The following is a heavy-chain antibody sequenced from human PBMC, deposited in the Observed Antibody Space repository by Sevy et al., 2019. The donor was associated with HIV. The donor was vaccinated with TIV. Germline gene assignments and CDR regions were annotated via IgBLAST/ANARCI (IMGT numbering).Heavy chain of an antibody. Sequence: GGSLRLSCTASGFTFGDYAMSWVRQAPGKGLEWVGFIRSKAYGGTTEYAASVKGRFTISRDDSKSIAYLQMNSLKTEDTAVYYCTRDGGSYFYYYYYYYYMDVWGKGTTVTVSS. CDR2: IRSKAYGGTT. CDR1: GFTFGDYA. CDR3: TRDGGSYFYYYYYYYYMDV. D-gene: IGHD1-26*01. V-gene: IGHV3-49*04. J-gene: IGHJ6*03.